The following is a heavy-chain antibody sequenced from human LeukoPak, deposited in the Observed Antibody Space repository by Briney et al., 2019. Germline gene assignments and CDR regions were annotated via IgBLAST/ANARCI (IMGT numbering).Heavy chain of an antibody. CDR2: IWYDGSNK. CDR3: VRGEVARDY. D-gene: IGHD5-12*01. Sequence: GGSLRLSCAASGFTFCSYGMHWVRQAPGKGLEWVAVIWYDGSNKYYADSVEGRFTISRDNSKNTLYLQMNSLRAEDTAVYYCVRGEVARDYWGQGTLVTVSS. CDR1: GFTFCSYG. J-gene: IGHJ4*02. V-gene: IGHV3-33*01.